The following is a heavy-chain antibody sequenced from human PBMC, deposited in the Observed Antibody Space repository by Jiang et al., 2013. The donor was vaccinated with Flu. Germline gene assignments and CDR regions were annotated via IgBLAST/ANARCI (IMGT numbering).Heavy chain of an antibody. Sequence: GLVKPSQTLSLTCTVSSGSISSGGYYWSWIRQHPGKGLEWIGYIYYSGSTYYNPSLKSRVTISVDTSKNQFSLKLSSVTAADTAVYYCARTVENWLDPWGQGTLVTVSS. D-gene: IGHD5-24*01. CDR1: SGSISSGGYY. CDR2: IYYSGST. CDR3: ARTVENWLDP. J-gene: IGHJ5*02. V-gene: IGHV4-31*03.